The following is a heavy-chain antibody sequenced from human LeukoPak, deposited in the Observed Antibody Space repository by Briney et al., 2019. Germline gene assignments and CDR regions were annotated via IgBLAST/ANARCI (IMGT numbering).Heavy chain of an antibody. V-gene: IGHV3-9*01. CDR3: AKDKNSSWYSGGGVFDP. CDR2: ISWNSRSI. CDR1: GFTFDDYA. Sequence: GRSLRLSCAASGFTFDDYAMHWVRQAPGKGLEWVSGISWNSRSIGYADSVKGRFTISRDNAKNSLYLQMNSLRAEDTAFYYCAKDKNSSWYSGGGVFDPWGQGTLVTVSS. D-gene: IGHD6-13*01. J-gene: IGHJ5*02.